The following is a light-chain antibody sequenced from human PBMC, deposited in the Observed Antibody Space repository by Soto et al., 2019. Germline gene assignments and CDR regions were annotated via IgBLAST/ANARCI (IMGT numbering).Light chain of an antibody. CDR1: QSVSSN. V-gene: IGKV3-15*01. J-gene: IGKJ3*01. CDR2: DAS. Sequence: ETVMTQSPATLSVSPGERPTLSCRASQSVSSNLAWYQQKPGQAPRLLIYDASTRATGIPARFSGRWSGTEFTLTIRSLQAEDFAVYYCQQYNTGPLTFGPGTKVDIK. CDR3: QQYNTGPLT.